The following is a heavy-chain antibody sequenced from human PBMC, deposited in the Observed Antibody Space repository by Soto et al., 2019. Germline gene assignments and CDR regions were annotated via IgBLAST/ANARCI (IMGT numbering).Heavy chain of an antibody. Sequence: QVQLVESGGGVVQPGRSLRLSCAASGFSFNYYGMHWVRQAPGKGLEWVAVISYDGSDKYYADSVKGRFTISRDDSTNTLSLQMNSLRAEDTAVYYCAKPRSRDVNYYSAMDVWGQGTTVTVSS. D-gene: IGHD6-13*01. CDR1: GFSFNYYG. CDR3: AKPRSRDVNYYSAMDV. V-gene: IGHV3-30*18. CDR2: ISYDGSDK. J-gene: IGHJ6*02.